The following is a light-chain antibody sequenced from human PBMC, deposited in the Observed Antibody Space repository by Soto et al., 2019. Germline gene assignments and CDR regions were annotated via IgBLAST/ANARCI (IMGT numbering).Light chain of an antibody. Sequence: ERVMTQSPATLSLSPGERATLSCRASQSVSINLAWYQQKPGQPPSILIFGASTRAAGVPARFSGSGSGTEFTLTISSLQSEDFAVYYCEQYHYWPPITFGQGTRLEI. CDR3: EQYHYWPPIT. CDR1: QSVSIN. CDR2: GAS. V-gene: IGKV3-15*01. J-gene: IGKJ5*01.